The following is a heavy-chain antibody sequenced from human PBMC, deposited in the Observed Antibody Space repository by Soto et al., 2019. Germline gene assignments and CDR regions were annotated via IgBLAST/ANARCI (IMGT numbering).Heavy chain of an antibody. D-gene: IGHD3-22*01. Sequence: QEQLVQSGAEVKKPGSSVKVSYKASGGTFSSYAISWVRQAPGQGLEWMGGIIPIFGTANYAQKFQGRVTITADESTSTAYMELSSLRSEDTAVYYCARAPGGDSSGYYFQTNPFDYWGKGTLVTVSS. V-gene: IGHV1-69*01. J-gene: IGHJ4*02. CDR3: ARAPGGDSSGYYFQTNPFDY. CDR2: IIPIFGTA. CDR1: GGTFSSYA.